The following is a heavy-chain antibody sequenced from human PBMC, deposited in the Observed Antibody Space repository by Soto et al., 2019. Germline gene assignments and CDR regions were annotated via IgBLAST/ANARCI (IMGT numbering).Heavy chain of an antibody. J-gene: IGHJ6*02. CDR3: ARGLGAAAISGGV. CDR1: GFTFSSYA. CDR2: ISSSSYI. Sequence: GGSLRLSCAASGFTFSSYAMSWVRQAPGKGLEWVSAISSSSYIYYADSVKGRFTISRDNAKNSLYLQMNSLRAEDTAVYYCARGLGAAAISGGVWGQGTTVTVSS. D-gene: IGHD6-13*01. V-gene: IGHV3-21*01.